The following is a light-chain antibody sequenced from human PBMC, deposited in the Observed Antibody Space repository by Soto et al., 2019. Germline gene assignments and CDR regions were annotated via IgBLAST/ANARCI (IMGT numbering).Light chain of an antibody. V-gene: IGLV2-8*01. CDR2: DVS. CDR3: SSYAGTHIV. J-gene: IGLJ1*01. Sequence: SVLTQPPSASGSPGQSVAISCTGTSSDVGAYNYVSWYQQPPGKAPKLMIYDVSKRPSGVPDRFSGSKSGNTASLTVSGLQAEDEADYYCSSYAGTHIVFATGTKLTVL. CDR1: SSDVGAYNY.